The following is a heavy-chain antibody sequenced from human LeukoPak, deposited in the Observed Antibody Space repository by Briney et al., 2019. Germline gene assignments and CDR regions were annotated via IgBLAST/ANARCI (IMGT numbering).Heavy chain of an antibody. CDR1: GFTFSDYY. CDR2: ISSSGSTI. V-gene: IGHV3-11*01. J-gene: IGHJ6*03. CDR3: ARVLQRSREGYGRIYYYYYYMDV. D-gene: IGHD5-24*01. Sequence: GGSLRLSCAASGFTFSDYYMSWIRQAPGKGLEWVSYISSSGSTIYYADSVKGRFTISRDNAKNSLYLQMNSLRAEDTAVYYCARVLQRSREGYGRIYYYYYYMDVWGKGTTVTISS.